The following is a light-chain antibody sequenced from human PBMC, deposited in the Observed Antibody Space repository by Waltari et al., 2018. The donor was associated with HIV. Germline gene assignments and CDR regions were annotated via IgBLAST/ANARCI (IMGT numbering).Light chain of an antibody. CDR2: DVS. J-gene: IGLJ3*02. Sequence: QSALTQPASVYGSPGQSITISCTGTSSDVGGYNHVSWYQQHPGKAPKFMIYDVSKRPSGVSNRFSGSKSGNTASLTISGLQAEDEADYYCSSHTSSSTWVFGGGTKLTVL. CDR1: SSDVGGYNH. CDR3: SSHTSSSTWV. V-gene: IGLV2-14*01.